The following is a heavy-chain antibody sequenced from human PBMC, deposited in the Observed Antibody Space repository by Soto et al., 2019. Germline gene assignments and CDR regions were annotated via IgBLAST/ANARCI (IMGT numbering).Heavy chain of an antibody. V-gene: IGHV1-18*01. Sequence: QVQLVQSGAEVKKPGASVKVSCKASGYTFTSYAISWVRQAPGQGLEWMGWINVYNGNTKYAQKFQGRVTMTTETSTSTVCMELRSLTSDDTAVYYCARDGVAVTTGISGYWGQGTLVTVSS. CDR3: ARDGVAVTTGISGY. J-gene: IGHJ4*02. CDR2: INVYNGNT. D-gene: IGHD4-4*01. CDR1: GYTFTSYA.